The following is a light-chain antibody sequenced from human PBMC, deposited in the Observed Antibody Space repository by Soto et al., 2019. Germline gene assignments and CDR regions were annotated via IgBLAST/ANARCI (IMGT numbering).Light chain of an antibody. V-gene: IGLV2-14*01. Sequence: QSALTQPASVSGSPGQSITISCTGSGSDVGGYDYVSWYQQHPGKAPKLLIFDVSSRPPGVSYRFSGSESANTASLTISGLQADDEADYYCSSYTASSTLVFGSGTKLTVL. CDR2: DVS. CDR3: SSYTASSTLV. J-gene: IGLJ1*01. CDR1: GSDVGGYDY.